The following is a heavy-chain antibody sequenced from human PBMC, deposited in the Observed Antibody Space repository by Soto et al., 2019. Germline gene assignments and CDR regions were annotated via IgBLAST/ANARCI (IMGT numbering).Heavy chain of an antibody. V-gene: IGHV1-3*01. CDR1: GYSFTNYA. Sequence: GASVKVSCKASGYSFTNYAMHWVRQAPGQGLEWMGWINAGNGNTKYSQKFQGRVTITRDTSASTLYMELSSLRSEDTAVYYCAIPYYYYGMDVWGQGTTVTVSS. J-gene: IGHJ6*02. CDR3: AIPYYYYGMDV. CDR2: INAGNGNT.